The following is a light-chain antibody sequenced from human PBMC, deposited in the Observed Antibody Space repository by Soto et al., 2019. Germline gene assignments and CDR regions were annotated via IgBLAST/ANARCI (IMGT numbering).Light chain of an antibody. CDR3: QQRSNWPPYT. V-gene: IGKV3-11*01. CDR1: QSVSSY. J-gene: IGKJ2*01. Sequence: EIVLTQSPATLSLSPGERATLSCRASQSVSSYLACYQQKPGQAPRLLIYDASNRATGIPARFRGSGSGTDFTLTISSLEPKDFAVYYCQQRSNWPPYTFGQGTKMEIK. CDR2: DAS.